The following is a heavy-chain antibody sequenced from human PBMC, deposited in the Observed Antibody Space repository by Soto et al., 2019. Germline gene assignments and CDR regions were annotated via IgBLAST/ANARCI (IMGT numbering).Heavy chain of an antibody. CDR3: AQGGVNYGDMSYFDY. D-gene: IGHD1-7*01. Sequence: KTSETLCITCTFSVGSISIGGYYWSWIRQHPGKGLEWIGYIYYSGSTYYNPSLKSRVTISVDTSKNQFSLKLSSVTAADTALYYCAQGGVNYGDMSYFDYWGQGTLVTVSS. CDR1: VGSISIGGYY. J-gene: IGHJ4*02. CDR2: IYYSGST. V-gene: IGHV4-31*03.